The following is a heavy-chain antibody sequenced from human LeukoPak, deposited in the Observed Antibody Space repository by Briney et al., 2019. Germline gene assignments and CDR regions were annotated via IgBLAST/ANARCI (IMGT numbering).Heavy chain of an antibody. V-gene: IGHV3-21*01. Sequence: PGGSLRLSCAASGFTFSSYSMNWVRQAPGKGLEWVSSISTSSSYTYYADSVKGRFTSSRDNAKKSLYLQMNSLRAEDTAVYYCARAGSRQWLVDLFDYWGQGTLVTVSS. CDR1: GFTFSSYS. CDR2: ISTSSSYT. J-gene: IGHJ4*02. D-gene: IGHD6-19*01. CDR3: ARAGSRQWLVDLFDY.